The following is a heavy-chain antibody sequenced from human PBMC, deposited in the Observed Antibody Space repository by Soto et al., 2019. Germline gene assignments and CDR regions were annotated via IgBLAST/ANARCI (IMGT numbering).Heavy chain of an antibody. V-gene: IGHV1-69*13. CDR2: IIPIFGTA. CDR3: AREVHGYCSSTPGPPVHAFDI. Sequence: SVKVSCKASGGTFISYAISWVRQAPGRGLEWMGGIIPIFGTANYAQKFQGRVTITADESTRTAYMALSSLRSEDTAVYYCAREVHGYCSSTPGPPVHAFDIWGQGTMVTVSS. CDR1: GGTFISYA. J-gene: IGHJ3*02. D-gene: IGHD2-2*03.